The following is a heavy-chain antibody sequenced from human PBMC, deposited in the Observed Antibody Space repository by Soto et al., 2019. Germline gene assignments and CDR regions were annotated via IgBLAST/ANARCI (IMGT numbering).Heavy chain of an antibody. D-gene: IGHD2-15*01. V-gene: IGHV3-9*01. Sequence: EVQLVESGGGLVQPGRSLRLSCAASGFTFDDYAMHWVRQAPGKGLEWVSGISWNSGSIGYADSVKGRFTISRDNAKNSLYLQMNSLRAEDTALYYCAKARGYCSGGSCRYFDYWGQGTLDTVSS. CDR3: AKARGYCSGGSCRYFDY. CDR1: GFTFDDYA. CDR2: ISWNSGSI. J-gene: IGHJ4*02.